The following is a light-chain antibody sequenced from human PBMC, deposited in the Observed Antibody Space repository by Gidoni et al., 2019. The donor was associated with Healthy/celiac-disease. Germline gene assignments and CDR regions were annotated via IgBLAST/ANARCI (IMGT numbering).Light chain of an antibody. Sequence: DIVLTQSPLSLPLTPGEPASISCRSSPSLLHSNGYNYLDWYLQKPGQSPQLLIYLGPNRASGVPDRFSGSGSGTDFTLKSSRVEAEDVGVYYCMQALQTPRTFGPGTKVDIK. J-gene: IGKJ3*01. CDR2: LGP. V-gene: IGKV2-28*01. CDR1: PSLLHSNGYNY. CDR3: MQALQTPRT.